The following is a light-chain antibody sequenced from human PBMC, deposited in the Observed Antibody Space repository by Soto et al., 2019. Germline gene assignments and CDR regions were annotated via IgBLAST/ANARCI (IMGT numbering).Light chain of an antibody. Sequence: QSVLTQPASVSGSPGQSITISCTGASSDVGGYNYVSWYQQHPGKAPKLMIYDVSNRPSGVSNRFSGSKSGNTASLTISGLEAEDEADYYCSSYTSSSPIPYVFGTGTKVTVL. J-gene: IGLJ1*01. CDR1: SSDVGGYNY. CDR3: SSYTSSSPIPYV. V-gene: IGLV2-14*01. CDR2: DVS.